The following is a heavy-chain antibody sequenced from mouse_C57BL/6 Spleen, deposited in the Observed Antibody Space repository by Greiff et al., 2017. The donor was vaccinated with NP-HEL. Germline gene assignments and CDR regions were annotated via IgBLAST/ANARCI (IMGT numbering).Heavy chain of an antibody. D-gene: IGHD1-1*01. V-gene: IGHV3-6*01. J-gene: IGHJ1*03. CDR1: GYSITSGYY. CDR3: ARGRGNYLYFDV. CDR2: ISYDGSN. Sequence: DVQLQESGPGLVKPSQSLSLTCSVTGYSITSGYYWNWIRQFPGNKLEWMGYISYDGSNNYNPSLKNRISITRDTSKNQFFLKLNSVTTEDTATYYCARGRGNYLYFDVWGTGTTVTVSS.